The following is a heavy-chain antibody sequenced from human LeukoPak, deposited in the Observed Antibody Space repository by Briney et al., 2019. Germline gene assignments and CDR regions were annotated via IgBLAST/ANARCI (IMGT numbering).Heavy chain of an antibody. J-gene: IGHJ4*02. D-gene: IGHD2-15*01. CDR1: GGSISRSSYY. CDR2: IFYSGNT. V-gene: IGHV4-39*07. CDR3: AREVRRVAKYYFDY. Sequence: PSETLSLTCTVSGGSISRSSYYWGWIRQPPGKGLEWIGSIFYSGNTSYNPSLKSRVTISVDTSKNQFSLKLSSVTAADTAVYYCAREVRRVAKYYFDYWGQGTLVTVSS.